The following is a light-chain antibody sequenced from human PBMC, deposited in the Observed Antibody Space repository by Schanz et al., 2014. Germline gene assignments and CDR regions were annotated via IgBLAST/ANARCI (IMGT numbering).Light chain of an antibody. CDR3: GTWDTRLSAWV. V-gene: IGLV1-51*01. CDR1: NSNIGNNY. J-gene: IGLJ3*02. Sequence: QSVLTQPPSVSAAPGQKVTISCSGSNSNIGNNYVSWYQQLPGTAPKLLIYDNNERPSGIPDRFSGSKSGTSATLGITGLQTGDAADYYCGTWDTRLSAWVFGGGTKLTVL. CDR2: DNN.